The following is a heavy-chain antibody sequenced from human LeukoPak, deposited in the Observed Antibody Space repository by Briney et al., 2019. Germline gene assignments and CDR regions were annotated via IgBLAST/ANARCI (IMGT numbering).Heavy chain of an antibody. V-gene: IGHV1-8*02. D-gene: IGHD5-18*01. Sequence: ASVKVSCKASGYTFTGYYMHWVRQATGQGLEWMGWMNPNSGNTGYAQKFQGRVTMTRNTSISTAYMELSSLRSEDTAVYYCARTRIQLWRLTKTLKNWFDPWGQGTLVTVSS. J-gene: IGHJ5*02. CDR1: GYTFTGYY. CDR3: ARTRIQLWRLTKTLKNWFDP. CDR2: MNPNSGNT.